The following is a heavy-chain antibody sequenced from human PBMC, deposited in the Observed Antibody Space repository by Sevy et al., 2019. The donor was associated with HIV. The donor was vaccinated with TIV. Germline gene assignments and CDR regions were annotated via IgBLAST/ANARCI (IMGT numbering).Heavy chain of an antibody. CDR1: GFTFSSYW. Sequence: GGSLRLSCVGSGFTFSSYWLTWVRQAPGKGPEWVANINEDGSEKYYVSSVKGRFTISRDNAKDSLFLEMNNLRAQDTAVYYCARVGSSRWYEARFYYYSYGMDVWGQGTTVTVSS. D-gene: IGHD6-13*01. V-gene: IGHV3-7*01. CDR3: ARVGSSRWYEARFYYYSYGMDV. CDR2: INEDGSEK. J-gene: IGHJ6*02.